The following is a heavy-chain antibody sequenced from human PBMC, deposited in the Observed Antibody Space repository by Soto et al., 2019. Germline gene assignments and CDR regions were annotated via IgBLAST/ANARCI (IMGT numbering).Heavy chain of an antibody. V-gene: IGHV1-69*02. J-gene: IGHJ1*01. CDR3: ARTNARLRYFDWFPPIQH. CDR2: IIPILGIA. Sequence: QVQLVQSGAEVKKPGSSVKVSCKASGGTFSSYTISWVRQAPGQGLEWMGRIIPILGIANYAQKFQGRVTITADKSTSTAYMELSSLRSEDTAVYYCARTNARLRYFDWFPPIQHWGQGTLVTVSS. CDR1: GGTFSSYT. D-gene: IGHD3-9*01.